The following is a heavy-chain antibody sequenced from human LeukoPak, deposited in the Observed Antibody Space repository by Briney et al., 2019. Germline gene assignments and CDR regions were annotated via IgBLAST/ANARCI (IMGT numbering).Heavy chain of an antibody. CDR3: ARLIVGAIDY. Sequence: GGSLRLSWAASGFTFSNYWMGWVRQAPGKGLEWAANIKQDGSEKYYVDSVKGRFTISRDNAKNSLYLQMNSLRAEDTAVYYCARLIVGAIDYWGQGTLVTVSS. D-gene: IGHD1-26*01. V-gene: IGHV3-7*01. CDR2: IKQDGSEK. CDR1: GFTFSNYW. J-gene: IGHJ4*02.